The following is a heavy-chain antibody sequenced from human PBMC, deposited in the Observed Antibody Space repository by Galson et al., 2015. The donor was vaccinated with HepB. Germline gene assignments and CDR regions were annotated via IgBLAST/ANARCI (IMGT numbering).Heavy chain of an antibody. CDR3: AKVRSRTAIRSTWYYFDF. Sequence: SLRLSCAASGFTFSSYPMHWVRQTPGKGLEWVAVISYDGSNKYYADSMKGRFTISRDNSKNTLSLQMNSLRPDDTAVYYCAKVRSRTAIRSTWYYFDFWGQGTLVTVSS. V-gene: IGHV3-30*04. D-gene: IGHD6-13*01. CDR1: GFTFSSYP. J-gene: IGHJ4*02. CDR2: ISYDGSNK.